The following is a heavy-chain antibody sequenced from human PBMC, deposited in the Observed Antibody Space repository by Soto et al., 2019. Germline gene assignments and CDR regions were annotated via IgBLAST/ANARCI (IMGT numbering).Heavy chain of an antibody. D-gene: IGHD6-13*01. Sequence: GESLKISCKGSGYSFTSYWIGWVRQMPGKGLEWMGIIYPGDSDTRYSPSFQGQVTISADKSISTAYLQWSSLKASDTAMYYCARHPGPSSSWYNGGGFDIWGQGTMVTVSS. J-gene: IGHJ3*02. CDR1: GYSFTSYW. CDR3: ARHPGPSSSWYNGGGFDI. V-gene: IGHV5-51*01. CDR2: IYPGDSDT.